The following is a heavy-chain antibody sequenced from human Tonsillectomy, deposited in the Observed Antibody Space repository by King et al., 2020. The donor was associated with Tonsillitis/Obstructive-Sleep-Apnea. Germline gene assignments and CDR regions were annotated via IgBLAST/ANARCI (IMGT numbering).Heavy chain of an antibody. CDR2: ISAYNGNT. Sequence: VQLVESGAEVKKPGASVKVSCKASGYTFTSYGISWVRQAPGQGLEWMGWISAYNGNTNYAHKLQGRVTMTTDTSTSTAHMWLRSLRSDDTAVYNCARVSNYYYYYMDVWGKGTRVTVSS. CDR3: ARVSNYYYYYMDV. J-gene: IGHJ6*03. CDR1: GYTFTSYG. V-gene: IGHV1-18*01.